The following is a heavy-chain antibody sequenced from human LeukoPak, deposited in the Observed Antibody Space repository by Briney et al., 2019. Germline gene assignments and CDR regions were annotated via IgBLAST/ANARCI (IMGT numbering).Heavy chain of an antibody. V-gene: IGHV1-2*02. CDR3: ARYFAVPDGGGFDY. CDR2: INPITGDT. Sequence: ASVTVSCKASGYTFSGHYMHWVRQAPGQGLEWLGWINPITGDTKYAQKFQGSVTMTRDTSISTVYMELSGLTSDDTAIYYCARYFAVPDGGGFDYWGQGTLVTVSS. D-gene: IGHD3-3*01. CDR1: GYTFSGHY. J-gene: IGHJ4*02.